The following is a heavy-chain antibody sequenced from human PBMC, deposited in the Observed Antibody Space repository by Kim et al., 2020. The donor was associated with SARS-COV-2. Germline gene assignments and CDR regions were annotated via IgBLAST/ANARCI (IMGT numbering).Heavy chain of an antibody. J-gene: IGHJ6*01. CDR3: AKRHIYSSTWYTPGGMGV. D-gene: IGHD2-2*01. CDR2: ISDSGSRT. V-gene: IGHV3-23*01. CDR1: GFTFSSYA. Sequence: GGSLRLSCVASGFTFSSYAMTWVRQAPGKGPEWVSLISDSGSRTYYADSVKGRFTVSRDNSKNTLYLQMNSLRAEDTAVYYCAKRHIYSSTWYTPGGMGVGGRGTTVSVSS.